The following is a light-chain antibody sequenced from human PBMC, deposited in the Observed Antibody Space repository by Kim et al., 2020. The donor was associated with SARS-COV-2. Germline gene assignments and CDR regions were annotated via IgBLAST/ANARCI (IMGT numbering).Light chain of an antibody. J-gene: IGKJ1*01. Sequence: SPGERAPLSCRASQNVASSYLAWYRQKPGQAPRLLIYGASSRATGIPDRFSGSGSGTDFTLTISRLEPEDFALYYCHQYGTSTWTFGQGTKVDIK. CDR2: GAS. CDR1: QNVASSY. V-gene: IGKV3-20*01. CDR3: HQYGTSTWT.